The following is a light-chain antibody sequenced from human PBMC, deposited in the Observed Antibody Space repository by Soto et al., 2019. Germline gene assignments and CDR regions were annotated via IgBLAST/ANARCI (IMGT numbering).Light chain of an antibody. CDR3: QQYGDSPRT. J-gene: IGKJ5*01. V-gene: IGKV3-20*01. CDR1: RSLDSGQ. Sequence: EIVLTQSPGTLSLSPGESATLYCRASRSLDSGQLAWYQQKVGRAPRLLIHDAFMRATGIPDRFSGSGSGTDFTLTIARLEPEDFAVYYCQQYGDSPRTFGQGTRLEI. CDR2: DAF.